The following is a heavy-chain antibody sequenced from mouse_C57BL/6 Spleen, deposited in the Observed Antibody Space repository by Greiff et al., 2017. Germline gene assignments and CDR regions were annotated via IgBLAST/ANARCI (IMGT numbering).Heavy chain of an antibody. D-gene: IGHD1-1*01. J-gene: IGHJ2*01. CDR3: GGPWHYGSSYVGY. V-gene: IGHV5-17*01. CDR2: ISSGSSTI. Sequence: EVKLEESGGGLVKPGGSLKLSCAASGFTFSDYGMHWVRQAPEKGLEWVAYISSGSSTIYYADTVNGRFTISRDNAKNTLFLQTTSLRSEDTAMYYCGGPWHYGSSYVGYWGQGTTLTVSS. CDR1: GFTFSDYG.